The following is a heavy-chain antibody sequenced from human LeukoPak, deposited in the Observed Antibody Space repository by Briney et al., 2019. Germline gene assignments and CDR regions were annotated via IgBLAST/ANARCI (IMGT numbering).Heavy chain of an antibody. V-gene: IGHV3-23*01. J-gene: IGHJ4*02. D-gene: IGHD4-17*01. CDR3: AKFHTVTKENFDY. Sequence: PGGSLRLSCAASGFTFSSYGMSWVRQAPGKGLEWVSAISGSGGSTYYADSVKGRFTISRDNSKNTLYLRMNSLRAEDTAVYYCAKFHTVTKENFDYWGQGTLVTVSS. CDR1: GFTFSSYG. CDR2: ISGSGGST.